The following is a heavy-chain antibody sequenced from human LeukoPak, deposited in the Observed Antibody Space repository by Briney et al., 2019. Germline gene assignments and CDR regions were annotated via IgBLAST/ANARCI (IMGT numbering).Heavy chain of an antibody. J-gene: IGHJ4*02. D-gene: IGHD4-17*01. CDR1: GYTFTSYG. V-gene: IGHV1-18*01. CDR3: ARDRVSPTARFDY. Sequence: ASVKVSCKASGYTFTSYGISWVRQAPGRGLELMGWISAYNGNTNYAQKLQGRVTMATDTSTSTAYMELRSLRSNDTAVYYCARDRVSPTARFDYWGQGTLVTVSS. CDR2: ISAYNGNT.